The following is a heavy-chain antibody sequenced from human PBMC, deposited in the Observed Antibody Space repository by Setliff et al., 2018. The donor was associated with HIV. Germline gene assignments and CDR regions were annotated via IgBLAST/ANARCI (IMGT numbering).Heavy chain of an antibody. Sequence: SETLSLTCAVSGGSISSSNWWSWVRQPPGKGLEWIGSIYYSGSTYYNPSLKSRVTISVDTSKNQFSLKLSSVTAADTAVYYCARVDCSSTSCYRDYYYYMDVWGKGTTVTVSS. D-gene: IGHD2-2*01. CDR2: IYYSGST. CDR1: GGSISSSNW. CDR3: ARVDCSSTSCYRDYYYYMDV. V-gene: IGHV4-39*01. J-gene: IGHJ6*03.